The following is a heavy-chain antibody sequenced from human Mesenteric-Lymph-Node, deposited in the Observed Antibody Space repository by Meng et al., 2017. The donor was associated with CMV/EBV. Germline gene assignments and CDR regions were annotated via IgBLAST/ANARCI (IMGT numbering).Heavy chain of an antibody. CDR2: IYYSGST. D-gene: IGHD3-10*01. V-gene: IGHV4-59*01. J-gene: IGHJ5*02. CDR1: GGSINNYY. CDR3: ARGYDSGIVGWFAP. Sequence: VSGGSINNYYWIWIRQPPGKGLEWIGHIYYSGSTNYNPSLKSRVTMSVDTSKNQLSLKLTSVTAADTAVYYCARGYDSGIVGWFAPWDQGTLVTVSS.